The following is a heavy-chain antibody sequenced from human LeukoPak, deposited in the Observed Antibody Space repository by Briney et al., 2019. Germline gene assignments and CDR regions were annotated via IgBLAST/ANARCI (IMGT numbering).Heavy chain of an antibody. CDR3: ARENSGSYRDFDY. CDR1: DGSISSYY. CDR2: IYTSGST. Sequence: SETLSLTCSVSDGSISSYYWSWIRQPPGKGLEWIGRIYTSGSTNYNASLKSRVSMSVDTSKNQFSLKLSSVTAADTAVFYCARENSGSYRDFDYWGQGTLVTVS. V-gene: IGHV4-4*07. J-gene: IGHJ4*02. D-gene: IGHD1-26*01.